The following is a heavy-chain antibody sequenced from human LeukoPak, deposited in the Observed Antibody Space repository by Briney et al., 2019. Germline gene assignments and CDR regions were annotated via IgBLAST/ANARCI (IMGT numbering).Heavy chain of an antibody. CDR2: IYYTGTT. CDR1: RGSMSTYY. D-gene: IGHD5-12*01. J-gene: IGHJ4*02. Sequence: SETLSLNCNVSRGSMSTYYWTWIRQPPGKGLEWIGYIYYTGTTNYNPFLKSRVTISVDTSKNQFSLKLNSVTAADTAVYYCARLPRYGGYDHFDYWGQGILVIVSS. V-gene: IGHV4-59*12. CDR3: ARLPRYGGYDHFDY.